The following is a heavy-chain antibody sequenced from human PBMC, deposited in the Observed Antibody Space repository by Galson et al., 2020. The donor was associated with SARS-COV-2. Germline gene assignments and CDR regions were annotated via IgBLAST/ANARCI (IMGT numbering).Heavy chain of an antibody. J-gene: IGHJ3*01. CDR1: GFTFSRYV. D-gene: IGHD3-9*01. V-gene: IGHV3-64*02. CDR2: INDNGRST. Sequence: GESLKISCAASGFTFSRYVMNWVRQAPGKGLENVSTINDNGRSTSYADSVKGRFTISRDNSKNTLYLQMGSLRPEDTAVYYCARRFYNILTGYFNYASDFWGQGTMVTVSS. CDR3: ARRFYNILTGYFNYASDF.